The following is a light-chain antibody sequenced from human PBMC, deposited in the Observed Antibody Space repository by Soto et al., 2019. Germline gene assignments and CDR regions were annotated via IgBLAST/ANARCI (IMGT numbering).Light chain of an antibody. CDR2: GAF. V-gene: IGKV3-15*01. J-gene: IGKJ2*01. Sequence: EVVMTQSPATLSVSPGERATLSCRASQSIASNLAWYQQMPGQAPRLLIYGAFIRATGIPGRFSGSGSGTAFTLTISSLQSEDFAVYYCQQYNNWPLAFGQGTKLEIK. CDR1: QSIASN. CDR3: QQYNNWPLA.